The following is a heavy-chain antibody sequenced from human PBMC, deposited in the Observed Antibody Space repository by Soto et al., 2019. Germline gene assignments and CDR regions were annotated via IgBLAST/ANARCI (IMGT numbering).Heavy chain of an antibody. Sequence: GSLRVACSASGFTFSSYGMHWVRQAPGKGLEWVAVISYDGSNKYYADSVKGRFTISRDNSKKTMYLQMNSLRADDTAVYYCAKDEYRSYFDYWGQGTLVTV. D-gene: IGHD6-6*01. J-gene: IGHJ4*02. V-gene: IGHV3-30*18. CDR3: AKDEYRSYFDY. CDR2: ISYDGSNK. CDR1: GFTFSSYG.